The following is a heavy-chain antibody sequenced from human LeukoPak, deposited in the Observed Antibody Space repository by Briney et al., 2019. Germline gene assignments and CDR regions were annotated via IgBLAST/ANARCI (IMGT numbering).Heavy chain of an antibody. Sequence: SETLSLTCAVYGGSFSDYLWTWIRQPPGKGLEWIGDINHVGSTNYNPSLTSRATISVDTSKNQFSLRLTSVTAADTAVYYCARMGPVEYYYDSSVDAFDIWGQGTMVTVSS. J-gene: IGHJ3*02. CDR3: ARMGPVEYYYDSSVDAFDI. CDR1: GGSFSDYL. D-gene: IGHD3-22*01. CDR2: INHVGST. V-gene: IGHV4-34*01.